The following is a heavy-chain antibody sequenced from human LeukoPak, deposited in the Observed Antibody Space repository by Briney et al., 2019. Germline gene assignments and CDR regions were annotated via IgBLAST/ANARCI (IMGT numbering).Heavy chain of an antibody. V-gene: IGHV5-51*01. D-gene: IGHD3-10*01. Sequence: GESLKISCKGSGYTFTSYWIGWVRQMPGKGLEWMGFMYPGDSDTRYSPSFQGQVTISADKSISTAYLQWSSLKASDTAMYYCASRMDYGSGSYYFDYWGQGTLVTVSS. CDR2: MYPGDSDT. J-gene: IGHJ4*02. CDR3: ASRMDYGSGSYYFDY. CDR1: GYTFTSYW.